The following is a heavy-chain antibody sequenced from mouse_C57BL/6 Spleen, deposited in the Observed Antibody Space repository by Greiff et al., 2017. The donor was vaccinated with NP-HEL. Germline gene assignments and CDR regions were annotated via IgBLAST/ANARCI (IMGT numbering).Heavy chain of an antibody. V-gene: IGHV1-55*01. D-gene: IGHD1-1*01. CDR2: IYHGSGST. CDR1: GYTFTSYW. CDR3: AGSSSYAMDY. J-gene: IGHJ4*01. Sequence: VQLQQSGAELVKPGASVKMSCKASGYTFTSYWITWVKQRPGQGLEWIGDIYHGSGSTNYNEKFKSKATLTVDTSSSTAYMQLSSLTSEDSAVYYCAGSSSYAMDYWGQGTSVTVSS.